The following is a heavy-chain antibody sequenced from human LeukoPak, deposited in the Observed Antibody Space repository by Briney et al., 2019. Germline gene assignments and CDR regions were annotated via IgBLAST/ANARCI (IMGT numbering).Heavy chain of an antibody. D-gene: IGHD5-12*01. CDR3: ARPYGGYRWLRFDYFDY. V-gene: IGHV4-34*01. CDR1: GGSFSGYY. CDR2: INHSGST. Sequence: PSETLSLTCAVYGGSFSGYYWSWIRQPPGKGLEWIGEINHSGSTNYNPSLKSRVTISVDTSKNQFSLKLSSVTAADTAVYYCARPYGGYRWLRFDYFDYWGQGTLVSVSS. J-gene: IGHJ4*02.